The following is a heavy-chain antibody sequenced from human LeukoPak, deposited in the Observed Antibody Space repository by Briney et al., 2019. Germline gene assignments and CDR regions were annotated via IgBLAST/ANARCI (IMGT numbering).Heavy chain of an antibody. CDR1: GFSFDSYA. CDR2: LWYDGSNE. Sequence: GGSLRLSCVVSGFSFDSYAMHWVRQAPGKGLEWVAGLWYDGSNENYADSVKGRFTISRDNSKNTVYLQMNSLRAEDTALYTGSGWLSQVYFQHWGQGTQVTVSS. D-gene: IGHD6-19*01. J-gene: IGHJ1*01. V-gene: IGHV3-33*01. CDR3: SGWLSQVYFQH.